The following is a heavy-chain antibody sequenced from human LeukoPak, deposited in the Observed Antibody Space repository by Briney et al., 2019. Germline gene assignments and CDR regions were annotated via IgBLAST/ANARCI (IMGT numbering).Heavy chain of an antibody. Sequence: KPSETLSLTCTVSGDSMSSHYWGWLRQPPGKGLEWIGTIYYSGSTYYNPSLKSRVTISVDTSKNHFSLKLSSVTAADTAVYYCARQRLWADYWGQGTLVTVSS. J-gene: IGHJ4*02. D-gene: IGHD1-26*01. V-gene: IGHV4-39*01. CDR1: GDSMSSHY. CDR2: IYYSGST. CDR3: ARQRLWADY.